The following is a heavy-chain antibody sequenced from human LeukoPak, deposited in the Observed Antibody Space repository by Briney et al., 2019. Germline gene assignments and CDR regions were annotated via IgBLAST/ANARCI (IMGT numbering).Heavy chain of an antibody. D-gene: IGHD2-15*01. V-gene: IGHV3-48*01. CDR1: GFPLSSYS. J-gene: IGHJ4*02. CDR2: ISSSGSAI. Sequence: GGSLRLSCSASGFPLSSYSITWVRQAPGKGLEWVSYISSSGSAIYYVDSVKGRFTVSRDNAKNSLFLQMNSPRAEDTAVYYCVRVKGSYFDYWGQGALVTVSS. CDR3: VRVKGSYFDY.